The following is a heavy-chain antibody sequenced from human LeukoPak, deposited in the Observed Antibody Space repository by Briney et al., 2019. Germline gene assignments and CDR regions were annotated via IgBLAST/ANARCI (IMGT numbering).Heavy chain of an antibody. CDR2: IYYSGST. J-gene: IGHJ3*02. CDR1: GGSISSSSYY. D-gene: IGHD4-11*01. Sequence: PSETLSLTCTVSGGSISSSSYYWGWIRQPPGKGLEWIGSIYYSGSTYYNPSLKSRVTISVDTSKNQFSLKLSSVTAADTAVYYCARPLTTVTEGGAFDIWGQGTMVTVSS. V-gene: IGHV4-39*01. CDR3: ARPLTTVTEGGAFDI.